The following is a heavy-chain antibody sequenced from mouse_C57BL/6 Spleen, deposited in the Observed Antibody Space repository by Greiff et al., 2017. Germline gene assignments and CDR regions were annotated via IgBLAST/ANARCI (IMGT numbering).Heavy chain of an antibody. D-gene: IGHD4-1*01. Sequence: QVQLQQPGAELVKPGASVKLSCKASGYTFTSYWMHWVKQRPGQGLEWIGMIHPNSGSTNYNEKFKSKATLTVDKSSSTAYMQLSSLTSEDSAVYYCAREGTGTWFAYGGQGTLVTVSA. J-gene: IGHJ3*01. CDR1: GYTFTSYW. CDR3: AREGTGTWFAY. CDR2: IHPNSGST. V-gene: IGHV1-64*01.